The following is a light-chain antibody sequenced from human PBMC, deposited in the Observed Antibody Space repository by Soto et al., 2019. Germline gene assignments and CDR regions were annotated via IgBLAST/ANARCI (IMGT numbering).Light chain of an antibody. CDR1: QSISSY. V-gene: IGKV1-39*01. Sequence: DIQMTQSPSSLSASVGDRVTITCRASQSISSYLNWYQQKPGKAPKLLIYAASSLKSGVPSRFSGSGSGTDFTLTISSLKPEDFATYYCQQSYSTLITFGQGTRLEIK. CDR2: AAS. J-gene: IGKJ5*01. CDR3: QQSYSTLIT.